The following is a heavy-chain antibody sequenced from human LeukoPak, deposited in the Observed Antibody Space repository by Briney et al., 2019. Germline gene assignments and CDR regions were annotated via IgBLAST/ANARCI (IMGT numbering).Heavy chain of an antibody. CDR1: GVSISSSTYY. CDR2: IYSYGST. J-gene: IGHJ3*02. V-gene: IGHV4-39*07. Sequence: SETLSLTCTVSGVSISSSTYYWGWIRQPPGKGLYWIGTIYSYGSTYYNPSLKSRVTISVDKSKNQFSLKLSSVTAADTAVYYCARSPSPPIAPVYAFDIWGQGTMVTVSS. CDR3: ARSPSPPIAPVYAFDI. D-gene: IGHD2-21*01.